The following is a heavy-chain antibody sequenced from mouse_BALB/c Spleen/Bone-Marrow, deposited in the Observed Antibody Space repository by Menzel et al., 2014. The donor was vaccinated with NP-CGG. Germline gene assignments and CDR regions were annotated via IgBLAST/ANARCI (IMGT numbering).Heavy chain of an antibody. Sequence: LEESGPELVKPGASVKMSCKASGYTFTDYVIGWVKQRTGQVLEWIGEIYPGTGSTYYDENFRGKATLTADKSSNTVYMQLTSLTSEDSAVYFCVRYDVPAWFAYWGQGTLVTVSA. V-gene: IGHV1-83*01. CDR2: IYPGTGST. D-gene: IGHD2-14*01. CDR3: VRYDVPAWFAY. CDR1: GYTFTDYV. J-gene: IGHJ3*01.